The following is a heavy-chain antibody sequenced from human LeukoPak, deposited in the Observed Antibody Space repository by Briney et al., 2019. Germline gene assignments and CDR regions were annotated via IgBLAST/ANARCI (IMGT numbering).Heavy chain of an antibody. CDR3: AREGPRGNSQFDY. CDR1: GFTFSSYA. CDR2: ISYDGSNK. V-gene: IGHV3-30-3*01. Sequence: GGSLRLSCAASGFTFSSYAMHWVRQAPGKGLEWVAVISYDGSNKYYADSVKGRFTISRDNSKNTLYLQMNSLRAEDTAIYYCAREGPRGNSQFDYWGQGTLVTVSS. J-gene: IGHJ4*02. D-gene: IGHD2/OR15-2a*01.